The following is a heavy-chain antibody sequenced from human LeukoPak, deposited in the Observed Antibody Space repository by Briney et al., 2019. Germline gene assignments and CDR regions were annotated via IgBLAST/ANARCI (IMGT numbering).Heavy chain of an antibody. D-gene: IGHD3-3*01. CDR3: ARDSAYYDFWSSYYRRNGMDV. J-gene: IGHJ6*02. V-gene: IGHV4-59*01. Sequence: SETLSLTCTVSGGSISSYYWSWIRQPPGKGLEWIGYIYYSGSTNYNPSLKSRVTISVDTSKNQFSLKLSSVTAADTAVYYCARDSAYYDFWSSYYRRNGMDVWGQGTTVTVSS. CDR2: IYYSGST. CDR1: GGSISSYY.